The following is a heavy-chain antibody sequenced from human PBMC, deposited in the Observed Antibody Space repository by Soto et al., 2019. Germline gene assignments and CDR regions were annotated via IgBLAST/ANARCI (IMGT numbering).Heavy chain of an antibody. D-gene: IGHD6-13*01. CDR2: FDPEDGET. Sequence: ASVKVSCKVSGYTLTELSMHWVRQAPGKGLERMGGFDPEDGETIYAQKFQGRVTMTEDTSTDTAYMELSSLRSEDTAVYYCATVLTSNPGIIAAAAMYYFDYWGQGTLVTVSS. V-gene: IGHV1-24*01. CDR1: GYTLTELS. J-gene: IGHJ4*02. CDR3: ATVLTSNPGIIAAAAMYYFDY.